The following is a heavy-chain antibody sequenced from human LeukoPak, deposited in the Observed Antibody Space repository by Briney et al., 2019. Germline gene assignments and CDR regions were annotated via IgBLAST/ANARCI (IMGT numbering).Heavy chain of an antibody. Sequence: GGSLRLSCAASGFTFSRYWMSWVRQAPGKGLEWVANIDQDGNEKNYVDPVKGRFTISRDNAKNSLYLQINSLRAEDTAVYYCASLDANMVNGDYWGQGTLVAVSS. J-gene: IGHJ4*02. CDR2: IDQDGNEK. CDR1: GFTFSRYW. V-gene: IGHV3-7*01. CDR3: ASLDANMVNGDY. D-gene: IGHD5-18*01.